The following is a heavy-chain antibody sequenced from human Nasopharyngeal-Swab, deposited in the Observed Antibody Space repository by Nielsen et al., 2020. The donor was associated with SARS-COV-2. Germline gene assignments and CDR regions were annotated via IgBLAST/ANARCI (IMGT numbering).Heavy chain of an antibody. CDR3: ARDGPDDSSGYYDAFDI. V-gene: IGHV1-3*01. Sequence: PSVKVSCKASGYTFTSYAMHWVRQAPGQRLEWMGWINAGNGNTKYSQKFQGRVTITRDTSASTAYMELSSLRSEDTAVYYCARDGPDDSSGYYDAFDIWGQGTMVTVSS. CDR2: INAGNGNT. CDR1: GYTFTSYA. D-gene: IGHD3-22*01. J-gene: IGHJ3*02.